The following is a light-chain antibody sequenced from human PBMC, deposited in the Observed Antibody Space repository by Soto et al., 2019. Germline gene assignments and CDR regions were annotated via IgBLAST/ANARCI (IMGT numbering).Light chain of an antibody. J-gene: IGKJ4*01. Sequence: ETVMTQSPATLSVSPGERATLSCRASQSVSSNLAWYQQKPGQAPRLLIYGASARATGIPARFSGSGSGTDFTLTISSLQSGDFAVYYCQQYNNWPPMAFGEGTKVEIK. V-gene: IGKV3-15*01. CDR3: QQYNNWPPMA. CDR1: QSVSSN. CDR2: GAS.